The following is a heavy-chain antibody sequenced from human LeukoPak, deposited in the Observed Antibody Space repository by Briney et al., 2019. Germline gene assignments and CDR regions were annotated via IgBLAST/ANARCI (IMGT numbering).Heavy chain of an antibody. CDR2: IRYDGSNK. CDR3: AKNAIRSVTTSY. Sequence: GGSLRLSCAASGFTISRYGMHWVRQAPGKGLEWVAFIRYDGSNKYYADSVKARFIISRDNSNNTLYLQMNSLRAEDTAVYYCAKNAIRSVTTSYWGQGTLVTVSS. V-gene: IGHV3-30*02. J-gene: IGHJ4*02. D-gene: IGHD4-17*01. CDR1: GFTISRYG.